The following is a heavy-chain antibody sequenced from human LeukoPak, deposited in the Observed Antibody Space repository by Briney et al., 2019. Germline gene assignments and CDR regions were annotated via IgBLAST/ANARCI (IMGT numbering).Heavy chain of an antibody. V-gene: IGHV3-33*01. Sequence: GRSLRLSCAASGFTFSSYGMHWVRQAPGKGLEWVAVIWYDGSNKYYADSVKGRFTISKDNSKNTLYLQMNSLRAEDTAVYYCARDRYSSGWPDYWGQGTLVTVSS. CDR2: IWYDGSNK. CDR1: GFTFSSYG. J-gene: IGHJ4*02. D-gene: IGHD6-19*01. CDR3: ARDRYSSGWPDY.